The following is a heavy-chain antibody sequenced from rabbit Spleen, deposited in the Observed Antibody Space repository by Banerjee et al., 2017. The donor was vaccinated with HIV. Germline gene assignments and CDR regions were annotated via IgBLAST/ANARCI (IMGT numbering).Heavy chain of an antibody. Sequence: QEQLEEFGGGLVKPEGSLTLTCTASGFSFTNKDVMCWVRQAPGKGLEWIGCINTITGKTVYATWAKGRFTISRASSTTVFLQMTSLTAADTATYFCARDLPDIIGWNFGFWGPGTLVTVS. CDR3: ARDLPDIIGWNFGF. CDR2: INTITGKT. D-gene: IGHD1-1*01. V-gene: IGHV1S45*01. J-gene: IGHJ3*01. CDR1: GFSFTNKDV.